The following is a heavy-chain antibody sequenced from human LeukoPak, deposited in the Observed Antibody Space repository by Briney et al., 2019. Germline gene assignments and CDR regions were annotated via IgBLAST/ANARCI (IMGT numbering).Heavy chain of an antibody. D-gene: IGHD3-22*01. Sequence: GGSLRLSCAASGFTFSSYWMSWVRQAPGKGLEWVANIKQDGSEKYYVDSVKGRFTISRDNAKNSLYLQMNSLRAEDTAVYYCAKVIVVADFDYWGQGTLVTVSS. CDR1: GFTFSSYW. J-gene: IGHJ4*02. CDR2: IKQDGSEK. CDR3: AKVIVVADFDY. V-gene: IGHV3-7*03.